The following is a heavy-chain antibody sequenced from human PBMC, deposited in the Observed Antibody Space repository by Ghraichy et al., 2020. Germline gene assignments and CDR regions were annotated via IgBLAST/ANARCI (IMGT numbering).Heavy chain of an antibody. D-gene: IGHD5-24*01. CDR1: GGSINNYY. CDR3: ARGWREGQDNTWFVP. V-gene: IGHV4-59*01. J-gene: IGHJ5*02. Sequence: SETLSLTCTVSGGSINNYYWSWIRQPPGKGLEWIGCIDYSGSTNYNPSLKSRVTISLDTSKNQFSLKLSSVNAADTAVYHCARGWREGQDNTWFVPWGQGTLVTVSS. CDR2: IDYSGST.